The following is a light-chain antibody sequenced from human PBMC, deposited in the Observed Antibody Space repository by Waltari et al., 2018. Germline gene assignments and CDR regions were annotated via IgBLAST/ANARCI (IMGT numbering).Light chain of an antibody. CDR1: NIGSKS. V-gene: IGLV3-21*02. Sequence: SYVLTQPPSVSVAPGQTARITCGGNNIGSKSVHWYQQKPGQAPVLVVYDASDRPPGIPARFSGSNFGNTATLTISGVEAGDEADYYCQLWDSSSDHWVFGGGTKLTVL. J-gene: IGLJ3*02. CDR3: QLWDSSSDHWV. CDR2: DAS.